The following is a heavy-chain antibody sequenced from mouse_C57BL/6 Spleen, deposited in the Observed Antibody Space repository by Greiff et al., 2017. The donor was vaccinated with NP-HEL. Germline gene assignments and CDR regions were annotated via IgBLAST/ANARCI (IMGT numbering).Heavy chain of an antibody. J-gene: IGHJ3*01. CDR2: ISDGGSYT. D-gene: IGHD2-3*01. CDR3: ARERGLLQFAY. CDR1: GFTFSSYA. V-gene: IGHV5-4*01. Sequence: EVKVVESGGGLVKPGGSLKLSCAASGFTFSSYAMSWVRQTPEKRLEWVATISDGGSYTYYPDNVKGRFTISRDNAKNNLYLQMSHLKSEDTAMYYCARERGLLQFAYWGQGTLVTVSA.